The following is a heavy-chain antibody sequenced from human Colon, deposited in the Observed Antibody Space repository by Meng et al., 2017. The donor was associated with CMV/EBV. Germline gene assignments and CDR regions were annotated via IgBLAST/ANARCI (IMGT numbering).Heavy chain of an antibody. V-gene: IGHV4-39*07. D-gene: IGHD3-3*01. Sequence: GSLRLSCTVSGASVSSTSYYWGWIRQPPGKGLEWLGSISYSGTTYYNPSLKSRVTISIDASRNQFSLSMSSVTAADTAVDYCARGGRLRNSDGSGYSLIWFDPWGQGTLVTVSS. J-gene: IGHJ5*02. CDR2: ISYSGTT. CDR1: GASVSSTSYY. CDR3: ARGGRLRNSDGSGYSLIWFDP.